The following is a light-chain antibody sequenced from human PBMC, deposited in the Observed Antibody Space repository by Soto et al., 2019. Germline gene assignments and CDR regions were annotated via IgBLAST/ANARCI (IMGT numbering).Light chain of an antibody. CDR1: DSVNSN. CDR2: GAT. V-gene: IGKV3-15*01. CDR3: QQYDKWPPYT. Sequence: EIVMTQSPATLSVSPGERATLSCRASDSVNSNLAWYQQKPGQGPRLLIYGATTRATGIPVRFSGSGTGTEFTLTISSLQSEDFAVYYCQQYDKWPPYTSGQGTKLEIK. J-gene: IGKJ2*01.